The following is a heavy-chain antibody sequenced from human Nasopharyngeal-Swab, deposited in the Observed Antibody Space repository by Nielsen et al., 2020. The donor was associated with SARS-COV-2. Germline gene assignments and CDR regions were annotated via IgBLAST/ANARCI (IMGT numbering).Heavy chain of an antibody. D-gene: IGHD2-21*01. CDR2: IYYSGST. J-gene: IGHJ6*02. Sequence: PGKGLEWIGRIYYSGSTYYNPSLKSRVTISVDTSKNQFSLKLSSVTAADTAVYYCARHGDPSRMPSYSTYYYYGMDVWGQGTTVTVSS. V-gene: IGHV4-39*01. CDR3: ARHGDPSRMPSYSTYYYYGMDV.